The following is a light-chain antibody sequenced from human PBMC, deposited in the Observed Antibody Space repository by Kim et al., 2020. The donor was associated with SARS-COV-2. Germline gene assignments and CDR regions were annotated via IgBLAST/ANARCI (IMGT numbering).Light chain of an antibody. Sequence: ASVGDRVTITCRASQDICHFLAWYQQKPGKVPRVLIYAASALHSGVPSRFSGSGSGTDFTLTISSLQPEDVGSYYCLKYNSAPWTFGHGTKVDIK. J-gene: IGKJ1*01. CDR2: AAS. V-gene: IGKV1-27*01. CDR1: QDICHF. CDR3: LKYNSAPWT.